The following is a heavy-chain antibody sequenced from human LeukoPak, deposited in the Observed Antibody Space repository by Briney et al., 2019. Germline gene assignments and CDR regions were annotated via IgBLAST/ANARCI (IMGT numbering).Heavy chain of an antibody. V-gene: IGHV3-9*01. Sequence: SLRLSCAASGFTFDDYAMHWVRQAPGKGLEWVSGISWNSGSIGYADSVKGRFTISRDNAKNSLYLQMNSLRAEDTALYYCAKDSGNYYDSSGYYLYYGMDVWGQGTTVTVSS. J-gene: IGHJ6*02. CDR2: ISWNSGSI. CDR1: GFTFDDYA. CDR3: AKDSGNYYDSSGYYLYYGMDV. D-gene: IGHD3-22*01.